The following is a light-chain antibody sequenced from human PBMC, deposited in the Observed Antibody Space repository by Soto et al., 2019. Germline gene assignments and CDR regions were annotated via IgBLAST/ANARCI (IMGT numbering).Light chain of an antibody. CDR3: QQYKTFWT. Sequence: DIQMNQSPCTLSASLGDRVTITCRASQSISRWLAWYQQKPGRAPKLLIFDASTLESGVPSKFSGSGSGTEFTLTISSLQPEDFATYYCQQYKTFWTFGQGTKVDIK. V-gene: IGKV1-5*01. CDR2: DAS. CDR1: QSISRW. J-gene: IGKJ1*01.